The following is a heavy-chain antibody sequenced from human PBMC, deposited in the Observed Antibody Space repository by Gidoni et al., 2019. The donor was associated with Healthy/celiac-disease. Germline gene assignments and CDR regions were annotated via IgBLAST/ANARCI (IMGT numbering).Heavy chain of an antibody. V-gene: IGHV4-34*01. Sequence: QVQLHQWGAGLFKPSYTLSLTFAVNGWSFSGYYWSWIRQPLGKGLQWIGEINHSGSTNSNQSLKSRVTISVDTSKNQFTLKLSSVTAAETAGYYCARGRMREWLIRKGLNCFDPWGQGTLVTVSS. CDR2: INHSGST. CDR3: ARGRMREWLIRKGLNCFDP. J-gene: IGHJ5*02. CDR1: GWSFSGYY. D-gene: IGHD6-19*01.